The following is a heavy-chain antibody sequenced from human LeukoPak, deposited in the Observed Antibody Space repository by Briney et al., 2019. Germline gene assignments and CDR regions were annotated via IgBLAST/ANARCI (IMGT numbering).Heavy chain of an antibody. CDR2: ISAHNGNT. Sequence: GASVQVSCKASGYTFIRYGISWVRQAPGQGLEWMGWISAHNGNTNYAQKLQGRVTMTTDTSTSTAYMELRSLRSDDTAIYYCARKSYVWGSYRPDDALDIWGQGTMVTVSS. V-gene: IGHV1-18*01. CDR3: ARKSYVWGSYRPDDALDI. D-gene: IGHD3-16*02. CDR1: GYTFIRYG. J-gene: IGHJ3*02.